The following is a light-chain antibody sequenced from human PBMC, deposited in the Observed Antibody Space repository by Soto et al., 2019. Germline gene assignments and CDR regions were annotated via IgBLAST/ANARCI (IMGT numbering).Light chain of an antibody. CDR1: SSDVGGYNY. CDR2: EVS. J-gene: IGLJ2*01. V-gene: IGLV2-8*01. CDR3: TSYAGSNNLV. Sequence: QSALTQPPSASGSPGQSVTISCTGTSSDVGGYNYVSWYQQHPGKAPKLMIYEVSKRPSGVPDRFSGSKSGNTASLTVSGLQAEDEGDYYCTSYAGSNNLVFGGGTKRTVL.